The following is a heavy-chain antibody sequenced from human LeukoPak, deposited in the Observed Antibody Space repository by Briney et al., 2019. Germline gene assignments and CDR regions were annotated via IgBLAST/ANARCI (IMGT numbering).Heavy chain of an antibody. J-gene: IGHJ5*02. CDR3: ARDLSSVGFDP. CDR1: GGSISSGGYY. Sequence: SETLSLTCTVSGGSISSGGYYWSWIRQHPGKGLEWIGYIYYSGSTYYNPSIKSRVTISLDTSKNQFSLKLSSVTAADTAVYYCARDLSSVGFDPWGQGTLVTVSS. CDR2: IYYSGST. D-gene: IGHD2-2*01. V-gene: IGHV4-31*03.